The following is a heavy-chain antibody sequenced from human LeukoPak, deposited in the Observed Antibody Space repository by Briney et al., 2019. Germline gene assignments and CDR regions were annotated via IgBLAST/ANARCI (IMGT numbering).Heavy chain of an antibody. Sequence: PSETLSLTCAVYGGSFSGYYWSWIRQPPGKGLEWTREINHSGSTNYNPSLKSRVTISVGTSKNQFSLKLSSVTAADTAVYYCATVGAAAGSTWGQGTLVTVSS. CDR3: ATVGAAAGST. D-gene: IGHD6-13*01. J-gene: IGHJ4*02. CDR1: GGSFSGYY. V-gene: IGHV4-34*01. CDR2: INHSGST.